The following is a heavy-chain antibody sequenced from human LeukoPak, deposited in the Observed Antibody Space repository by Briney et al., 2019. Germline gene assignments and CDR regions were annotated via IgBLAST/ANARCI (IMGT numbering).Heavy chain of an antibody. CDR1: GYTFTSYG. CDR3: AREHIAPDY. J-gene: IGHJ4*02. V-gene: IGHV1-2*02. D-gene: IGHD5-12*01. Sequence: ASVKVSCKASGYTFTSYGISWVRQAPGQGLEWMGWINPNSGGTNYAQKFQGRVTMTRDTSISTAYMELSRLRSDDTAVYYCAREHIAPDYWGQGTLVTVSS. CDR2: INPNSGGT.